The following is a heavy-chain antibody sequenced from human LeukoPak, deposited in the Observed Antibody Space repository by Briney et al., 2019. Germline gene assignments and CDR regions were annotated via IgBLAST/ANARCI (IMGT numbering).Heavy chain of an antibody. Sequence: SVKVSCKASGGTFISYAISWVRQAPGQGLEWMGRIIPILGIANYAQKFQGRVTITADKSTSTAYMELSSLRSDDTAVYYCAVNYYDLSTSDYWGQGTLVAVSS. CDR2: IIPILGIA. V-gene: IGHV1-69*04. CDR1: GGTFISYA. CDR3: AVNYYDLSTSDY. D-gene: IGHD3-22*01. J-gene: IGHJ4*02.